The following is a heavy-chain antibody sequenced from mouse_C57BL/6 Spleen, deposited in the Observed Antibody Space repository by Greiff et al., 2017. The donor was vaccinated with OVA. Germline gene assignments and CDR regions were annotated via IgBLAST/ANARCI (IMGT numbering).Heavy chain of an antibody. D-gene: IGHD2-12*01. CDR2: IWSGGST. J-gene: IGHJ4*01. CDR3: ARIDDGAYAMDY. Sequence: QVQLKESGPGLVQPSQSLSITCTVSGFSLTSYGVHWVRQSPGKGLEWLGVIWSGGSTDYNAAFISRLSISKDKSKSQVFFKMNSLQADDTAIYDGARIDDGAYAMDYWGQGTSVTVSS. CDR1: GFSLTSYG. V-gene: IGHV2-2*01.